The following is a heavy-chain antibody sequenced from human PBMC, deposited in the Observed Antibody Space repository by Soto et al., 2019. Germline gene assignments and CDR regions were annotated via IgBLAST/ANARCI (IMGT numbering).Heavy chain of an antibody. Sequence: QLQLQESGPGLVKPSETLSLTCTVSGGSISSSGYYWAWIRQPPEKGPEWVASIYYNGNTYYNPFLKRPLTIAEDTYHNQCSMELRAVTVADVAVSYCVRQDQGPAFAPWGQGPLVTVSS. CDR1: GGSISSSGYY. D-gene: IGHD2-2*01. CDR2: IYYNGNT. CDR3: VRQDQGPAFAP. J-gene: IGHJ5*02. V-gene: IGHV4-39*01.